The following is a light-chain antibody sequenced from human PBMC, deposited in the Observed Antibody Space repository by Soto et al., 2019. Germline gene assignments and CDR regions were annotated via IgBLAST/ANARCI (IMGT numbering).Light chain of an antibody. CDR1: SSDVGSYTL. J-gene: IGLJ1*01. CDR3: WSYAGSFTYV. Sequence: QSVLTQPASVSGSPGQSITISCTGSSSDVGSYTLVSWYQQHPGKVPKLMIYGVSKRPSGVSVRFSGSRSGNTASLTISGLQAEDEADYFCWSYAGSFTYVFGTGTKLTVL. CDR2: GVS. V-gene: IGLV2-23*02.